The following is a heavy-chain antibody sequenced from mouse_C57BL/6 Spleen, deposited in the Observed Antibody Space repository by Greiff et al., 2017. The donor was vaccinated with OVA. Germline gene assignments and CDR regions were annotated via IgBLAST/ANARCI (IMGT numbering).Heavy chain of an antibody. J-gene: IGHJ4*01. Sequence: QVQLKESGPELVKPGASVKISCKASGYAFSSSWMNWVKQRPGKGLEWIGRIYPGDGDTNYNGKFKGKATLTADKSSSTAYMQLSSLTSEDSAVYFCARYYGSPAMDYWGQGTSVTVSS. CDR3: ARYYGSPAMDY. CDR1: GYAFSSSW. D-gene: IGHD1-1*01. CDR2: IYPGDGDT. V-gene: IGHV1-82*01.